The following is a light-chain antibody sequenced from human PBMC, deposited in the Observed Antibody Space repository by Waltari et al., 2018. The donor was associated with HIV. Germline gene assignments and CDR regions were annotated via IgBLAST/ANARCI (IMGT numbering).Light chain of an antibody. CDR1: QTINYK. CDR2: DAS. CDR3: QQSLRSPLT. J-gene: IGKJ3*01. Sequence: DIQMTQSPSSLSASVGDRVTITCRSSQTINYKLNWYQQKPGEAPKVLIYDASTLETGVPSRFSGFGSGTEFTLTISSLQPDDFASYFCQQSLRSPLTFGPGTKVD. V-gene: IGKV1-39*01.